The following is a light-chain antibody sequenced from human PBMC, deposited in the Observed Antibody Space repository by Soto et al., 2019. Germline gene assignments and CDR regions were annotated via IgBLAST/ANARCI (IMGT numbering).Light chain of an antibody. CDR1: QSVSSY. V-gene: IGKV3-20*01. Sequence: EIVLTQSPATLSLSPGERATLSCRASQSVSSYLVWYQQKPGQAPMLLIYGASSSATGIPDRFSGSGSGTDFTLTISRLEPEDFAVYYCQEYGSSPITFGQGTRLEIK. CDR2: GAS. CDR3: QEYGSSPIT. J-gene: IGKJ5*01.